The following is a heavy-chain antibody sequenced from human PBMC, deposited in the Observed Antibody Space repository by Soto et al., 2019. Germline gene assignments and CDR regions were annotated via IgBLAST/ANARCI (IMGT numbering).Heavy chain of an antibody. Sequence: QLQLQESGSGLVKPSQTLSLTCAVSGGSISSGGYSWSWIRQPPGKGLEWIGYIYHSGSTYYNPSLKSRVTISVDRSKNQFSLKLSSVTAADTAVYYCARTTVVTPGPLYYFDYWGQGTLVTVSS. CDR2: IYHSGST. D-gene: IGHD4-17*01. V-gene: IGHV4-30-2*01. J-gene: IGHJ4*02. CDR3: ARTTVVTPGPLYYFDY. CDR1: GGSISSGGYS.